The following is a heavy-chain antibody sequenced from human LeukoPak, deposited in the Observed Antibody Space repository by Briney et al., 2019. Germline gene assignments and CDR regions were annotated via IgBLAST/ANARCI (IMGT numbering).Heavy chain of an antibody. J-gene: IGHJ3*02. CDR2: FDPEDGET. CDR3: ARDKGDYYDSSGYYHAFDI. V-gene: IGHV1-24*01. Sequence: ASVKVSCKVSGYTLTELSMHWVRQAPGKGLEWMGGFDPEDGETIYAQKFQGRVTMTEDTSTDTAYMELSSLRSEDTAVYYCARDKGDYYDSSGYYHAFDIWGQGTMVTVSS. D-gene: IGHD3-22*01. CDR1: GYTLTELS.